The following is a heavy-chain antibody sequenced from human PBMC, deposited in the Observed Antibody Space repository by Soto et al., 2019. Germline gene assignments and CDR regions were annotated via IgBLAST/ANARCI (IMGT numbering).Heavy chain of an antibody. J-gene: IGHJ5*02. D-gene: IGHD6-19*01. V-gene: IGHV1-46*03. CDR2: INPSGGST. CDR3: ARVIAVAGNLGWFDP. CDR1: GYTFTSYY. Sequence: ASVKVSCKASGYTFTSYYMHWVRQAPGQGLEWMGIINPSGGSTSYAQKFQGRVTMTRDTSTSTVYMELSSLRSEDTAVYYCARVIAVAGNLGWFDPWGHGTLVTVSS.